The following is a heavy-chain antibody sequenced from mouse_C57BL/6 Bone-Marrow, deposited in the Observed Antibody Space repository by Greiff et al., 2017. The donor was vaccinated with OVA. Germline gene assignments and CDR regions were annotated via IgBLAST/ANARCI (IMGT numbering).Heavy chain of an antibody. D-gene: IGHD2-2*01. V-gene: IGHV1-69*01. CDR3: ARSMVTTEFAY. CDR2: IDPSDSYT. CDR1: GYTFTSYW. J-gene: IGHJ3*01. Sequence: QVQLQQPGAELVMPGASVKLSCKASGYTFTSYWMHWVKQRPGQGLEWIGEIDPSDSYTNYNQKFKGKSTLTVDKSSSTAYMQLRSLTSEDSAVYYCARSMVTTEFAYWGQGTLVTVSA.